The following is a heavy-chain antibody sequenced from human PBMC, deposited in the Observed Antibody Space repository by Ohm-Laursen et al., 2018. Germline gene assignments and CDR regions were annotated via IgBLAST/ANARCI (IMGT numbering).Heavy chain of an antibody. CDR1: GFTFSSYC. Sequence: SLRLSCTASGFTFSSYCMSWVRQAPGKGLEWVSGISWNSGSIGYADSVKGRFTISRDNAKNSLYLQMNSLRAEDTALYYCARDKGYRNLKTYYYYYGMDVWGQGTTVTVSS. J-gene: IGHJ6*02. CDR2: ISWNSGSI. V-gene: IGHV3-9*01. D-gene: IGHD4-11*01. CDR3: ARDKGYRNLKTYYYYYGMDV.